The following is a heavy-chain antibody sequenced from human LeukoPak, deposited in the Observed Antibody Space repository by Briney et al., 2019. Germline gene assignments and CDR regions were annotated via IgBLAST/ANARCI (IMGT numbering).Heavy chain of an antibody. Sequence: HPRGSLRLSCAASGFTFSNYWVIWVRQAQGKGLEWVGNIKEDGSEKRYADSVRGRFTISRDNAQTSIYLQMNSLRAEDTAEYYCARASKPWLQLTWGQGTLVTVSS. CDR2: IKEDGSEK. CDR1: GFTFSNYW. V-gene: IGHV3-7*05. J-gene: IGHJ5*02. CDR3: ARASKPWLQLT. D-gene: IGHD5-24*01.